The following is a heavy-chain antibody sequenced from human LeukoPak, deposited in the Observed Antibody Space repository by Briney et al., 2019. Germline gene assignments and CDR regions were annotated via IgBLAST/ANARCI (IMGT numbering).Heavy chain of an antibody. D-gene: IGHD5-24*01. CDR2: IGGSGGST. CDR3: AKSMRDGYNNYFDF. CDR1: GFTFSSNA. J-gene: IGHJ4*02. V-gene: IGHV3-23*01. Sequence: GGSLRLSCVASGFTFSSNAMTWVRQAPGKGLEWVSLIGGSGGSTFYADSVKGRFTISRDNSQNTLYLQMNSLRAEDTAIYYCAKSMRDGYNNYFDFWGQGTLVTVSS.